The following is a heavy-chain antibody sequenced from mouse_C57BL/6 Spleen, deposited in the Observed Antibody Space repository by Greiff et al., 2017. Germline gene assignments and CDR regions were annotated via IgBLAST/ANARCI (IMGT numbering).Heavy chain of an antibody. D-gene: IGHD2-4*01. CDR3: ARGGHYDEGAMDY. CDR2: IDPNSGGT. V-gene: IGHV1-72*01. Sequence: VQLQQPGAELVKPGASVKLSCKASGYTFTSYWMHWVKQRPGRGREWVGRIDPNSGGTKYNEKFKSKATLTVDKPSSTAYMQLSSLTSEDAAVYYCARGGHYDEGAMDYWGQGTSVTVSS. J-gene: IGHJ4*01. CDR1: GYTFTSYW.